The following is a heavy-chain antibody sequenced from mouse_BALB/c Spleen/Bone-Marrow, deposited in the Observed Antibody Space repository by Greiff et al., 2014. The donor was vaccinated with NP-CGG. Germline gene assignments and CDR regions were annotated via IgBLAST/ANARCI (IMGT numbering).Heavy chain of an antibody. J-gene: IGHJ2*01. CDR2: ILPSIGRT. CDR1: DSEVFPITY. V-gene: IGHV15-2*02. D-gene: IGHD1-1*01. Sequence: SGSELRSPGSSVKLSCKDFDSEVFPITYMSWVRQKPGHGFEWIGDILPSIGRTIYGQNFADKATLDADTVSNTAYLELNGLTSEDSAIYYCARLYGNTFDYWGQGTLSQSPQ. CDR3: ARLYGNTFDY.